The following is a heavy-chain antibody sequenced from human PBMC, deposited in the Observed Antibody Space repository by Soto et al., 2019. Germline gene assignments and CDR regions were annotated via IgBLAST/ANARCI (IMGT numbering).Heavy chain of an antibody. CDR2: IDPSDSYT. CDR3: ARHIRGYSGYEPYYYGMDV. CDR1: GYSFTSYW. J-gene: IGHJ6*02. V-gene: IGHV5-10-1*01. Sequence: GESLKISCKGSGYSFTSYWISWVRQMHGKGLEWMGRIDPSDSYTNYSPSFQGHVTISADKSISTAYLQWSSLKASDTAMYYCARHIRGYSGYEPYYYGMDVWGQGTTVTVSS. D-gene: IGHD5-12*01.